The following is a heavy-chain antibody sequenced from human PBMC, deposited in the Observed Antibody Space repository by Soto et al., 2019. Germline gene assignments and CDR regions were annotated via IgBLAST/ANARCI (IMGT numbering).Heavy chain of an antibody. J-gene: IGHJ3*02. CDR2: ISAFNDST. CDR3: ARDWYCSGGSCSDAFDS. D-gene: IGHD2-15*01. Sequence: ASVKVSCKASGYTFTSYGISWVRQAPGQGLEWMGWISAFNDSTRYAQNLQARVTMTTDTSTSTAYMELRSLRSDDTAVYYCARDWYCSGGSCSDAFDSWGQGTMVTVSS. V-gene: IGHV1-18*01. CDR1: GYTFTSYG.